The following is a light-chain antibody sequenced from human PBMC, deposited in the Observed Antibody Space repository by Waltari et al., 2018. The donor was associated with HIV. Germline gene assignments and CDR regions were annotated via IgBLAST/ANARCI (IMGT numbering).Light chain of an antibody. CDR2: KDN. Sequence: SYELTQPSSVSVSPGQTTRITCSGAVLVKSYARWSQQKPGQAPVVMIYKDNERPSGIPERFSGSSSGTTVTLTISGAQIEDEADYYCYSAADNMGVFGGGTKLTVL. CDR1: VLVKSY. V-gene: IGLV3-27*01. J-gene: IGLJ3*02. CDR3: YSAADNMGV.